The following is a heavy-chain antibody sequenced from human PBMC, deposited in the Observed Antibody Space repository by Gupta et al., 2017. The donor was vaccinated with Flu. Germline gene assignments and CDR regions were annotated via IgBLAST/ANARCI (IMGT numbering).Heavy chain of an antibody. CDR2: VGAGGDRT. CDR1: GLPFSDYA. V-gene: IGHV3-23*01. CDR3: AKDRSGNPAIDY. J-gene: IGHJ4*02. D-gene: IGHD6-13*01. Sequence: EVQLLESGGALVQPGGSLRLYCAASGLPFSDYAMNWVRQAPGKGLEWVSTVGAGGDRTYYADSAMGRFTISRDNSKNTVYLQMNSLRGDDTAVYYCAKDRSGNPAIDYWGQGTLVTVS.